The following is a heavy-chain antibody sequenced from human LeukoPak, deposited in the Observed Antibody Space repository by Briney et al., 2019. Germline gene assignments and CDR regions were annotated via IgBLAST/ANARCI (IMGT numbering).Heavy chain of an antibody. V-gene: IGHV6-1*01. D-gene: IGHD1-26*01. CDR1: GDSVSSTTAA. J-gene: IGHJ4*01. CDR3: ARGQTYSGRIFDY. CDR2: TYYRSRWYS. Sequence: SQTLSLTFAISGDSVSSTTAAWNWIRQSPSRGLEWPGRTYYRSRWYSDFAEYVKSRITIDPDTSKNQFSLQLNSVAPDDTAVYFCARGQTYSGRIFDYWGQEPWSPSPQ.